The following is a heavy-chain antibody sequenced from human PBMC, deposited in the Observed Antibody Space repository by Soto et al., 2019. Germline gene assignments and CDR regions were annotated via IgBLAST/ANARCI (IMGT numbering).Heavy chain of an antibody. D-gene: IGHD1-26*01. CDR3: AKELVEMRAYYFDY. CDR1: RFTFSTYT. CDR2: ISSSGVSK. J-gene: IGHJ4*02. V-gene: IGHV3-23*01. Sequence: EVQLLESGGGLVQPGGSLRLSCAASRFTFSTYTMTWVRQAPGKGLEWVSAISSSGVSKYYADSVKGRFTISRDNSKNTLYLQMNSLRAEDTAIYYCAKELVEMRAYYFDYWGQGTLVTVSS.